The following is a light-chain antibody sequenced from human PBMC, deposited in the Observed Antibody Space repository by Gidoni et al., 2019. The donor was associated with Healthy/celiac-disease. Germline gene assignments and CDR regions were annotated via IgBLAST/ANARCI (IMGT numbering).Light chain of an antibody. CDR3: QQYYSTPPWT. J-gene: IGKJ1*01. Sequence: DIVMTQSPDSLDVSLGERATINCKSRQSVLYSSNNKYYLAWYQQTPGQPPKLLIYWAYTRESGVPARFSGSGSGTDFTLTISSLQAEDVAVYYCQQYYSTPPWTFGQGTKVEIK. CDR1: QSVLYSSNNKYY. V-gene: IGKV4-1*01. CDR2: WAY.